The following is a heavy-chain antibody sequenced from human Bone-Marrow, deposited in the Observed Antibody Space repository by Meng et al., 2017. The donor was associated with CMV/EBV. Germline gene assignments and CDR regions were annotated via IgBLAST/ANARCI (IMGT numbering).Heavy chain of an antibody. V-gene: IGHV3-48*03. J-gene: IGHJ4*02. Sequence: GESLKISCAASGFTFSSFEMNLVRQAPGKGLEWVSYISSSGKTIYYADSVKGRFTISRDNAKNSLYLQMNSLRAEDTAIYYCARDGYGDFVYWGQGTLVTVSS. CDR3: ARDGYGDFVY. D-gene: IGHD4-17*01. CDR2: ISSSGKTI. CDR1: GFTFSSFE.